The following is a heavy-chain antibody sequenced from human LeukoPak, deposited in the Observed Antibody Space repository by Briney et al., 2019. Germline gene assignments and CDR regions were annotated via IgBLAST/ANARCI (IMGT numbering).Heavy chain of an antibody. CDR1: RFNFDDHG. CDR3: AGGDRNGWYFDY. J-gene: IGHJ4*02. V-gene: IGHV3-20*04. CDR2: INWNGGST. Sequence: GGSLRLSCTVSRFNFDDHGMSWVRQAPGKGLEWVSGINWNGGSTGYADSVKGRFTISRDNAKNSLYLQMNSLRAEDTALYYCAGGDRNGWYFDYWGQGILVTVSS. D-gene: IGHD6-19*01.